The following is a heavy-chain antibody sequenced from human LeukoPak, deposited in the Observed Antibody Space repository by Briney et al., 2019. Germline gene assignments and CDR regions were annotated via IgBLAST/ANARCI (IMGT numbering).Heavy chain of an antibody. Sequence: ASVKVSCKASGYTFTSYGISWVRQAPGQGLEWMGWISAYNANTNYAQELQGRVTMTTDTSTNTAYLELRSLRSDDTAVYYCARGGGLVPGAWFDPWGQGTLVTVSS. CDR1: GYTFTSYG. V-gene: IGHV1-18*01. CDR2: ISAYNANT. D-gene: IGHD6-19*01. CDR3: ARGGGLVPGAWFDP. J-gene: IGHJ5*02.